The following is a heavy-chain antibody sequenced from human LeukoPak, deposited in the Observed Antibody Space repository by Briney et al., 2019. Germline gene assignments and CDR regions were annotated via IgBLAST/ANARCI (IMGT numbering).Heavy chain of an antibody. D-gene: IGHD2-8*02. CDR1: GFTFSDYN. CDR3: ATYRQVLLPFES. CDR2: ISRSGSTK. J-gene: IGHJ4*02. Sequence: GGSLRLSCAASGFTFSDYNMRWIRQAPGKGLEWVSSISRSGSTKYYADSVKGRFTISRDNSKSTLSLQMNSLRAEDTAIYYCATYRQVLLPFESWGQGTLVTVSS. V-gene: IGHV3-11*01.